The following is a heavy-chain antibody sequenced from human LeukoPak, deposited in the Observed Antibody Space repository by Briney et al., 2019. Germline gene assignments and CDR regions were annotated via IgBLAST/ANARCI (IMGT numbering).Heavy chain of an antibody. J-gene: IGHJ3*02. CDR3: ATGITMVRGVTNRSHI. CDR1: GGTFSSYA. D-gene: IGHD3-10*01. CDR2: IIPIFGTA. Sequence: ASVKVSCKASGGTFSSYAISWVRQAPGQGLEWMGGIIPIFGTANYAQKSQGRVTITTDESTSTAYMELSSLRSEDTAVYYCATGITMVRGVTNRSHIWGQGXMVTVSS. V-gene: IGHV1-69*05.